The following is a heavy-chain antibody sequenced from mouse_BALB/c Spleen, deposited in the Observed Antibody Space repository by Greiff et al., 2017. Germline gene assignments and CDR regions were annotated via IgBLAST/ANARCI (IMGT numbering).Heavy chain of an antibody. V-gene: IGHV1S29*02. CDR2: IYPYNGGT. CDR1: GYTFTDYN. Sequence: EVQLQQSGPELVKPGASVKISCKASGYTFTDYNMHWVKQSHGKSLEWIGYIYPYNGGTGYNQKFKSKATLTVDNSSSTAYMELRSLTSEDSAVYYCATYDYDREGYYYAMDYWGQGTSVTVSS. CDR3: ATYDYDREGYYYAMDY. D-gene: IGHD2-4*01. J-gene: IGHJ4*01.